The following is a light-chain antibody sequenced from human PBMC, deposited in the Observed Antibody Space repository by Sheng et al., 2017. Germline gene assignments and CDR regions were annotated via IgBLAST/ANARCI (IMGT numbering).Light chain of an antibody. CDR3: HKYDGVPLT. V-gene: IGKV3-15*01. CDR1: QSVTSN. J-gene: IGKJ4*01. Sequence: EIVMTQSPATLSVSPGERASLSCRASQSVTSNLAWYQQKPGQAPRLLIYGASARATGIPARFSGSGSGTEFTLTISGLQPEDVATYYCHKYDGVPLTFGGGTKVEIK. CDR2: GAS.